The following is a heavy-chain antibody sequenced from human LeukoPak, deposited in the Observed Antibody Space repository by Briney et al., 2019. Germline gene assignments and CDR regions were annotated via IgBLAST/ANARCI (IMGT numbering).Heavy chain of an antibody. J-gene: IGHJ5*02. D-gene: IGHD2-15*01. CDR2: ISAYNGNT. CDR1: GYRFTSYG. Sequence: ASVKVSCKASGYRFTSYGITWVRQAPGQGLEWMGWISAYNGNTNHAQKLQGRVTLTTDTSTSTAYMELRSLRSDDTAVYYCAREGYCSGGTCYSTMNWFDPWGQGTLVTVSS. V-gene: IGHV1-18*01. CDR3: AREGYCSGGTCYSTMNWFDP.